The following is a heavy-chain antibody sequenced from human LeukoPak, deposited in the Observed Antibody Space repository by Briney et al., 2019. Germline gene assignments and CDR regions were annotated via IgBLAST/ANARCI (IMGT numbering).Heavy chain of an antibody. J-gene: IGHJ1*01. Sequence: SETLSLTCTVSGNSIRSSSYYWGWIRRSPEKGLEWIGSIYYSGSTYYSASFKSRVTISVDTSQNQFSLKLRSVTAADRAVYYCASRYYYDTRCYFLHWGQGTLVTVSS. D-gene: IGHD3-22*01. V-gene: IGHV4-39*01. CDR1: GNSIRSSSYY. CDR2: IYYSGST. CDR3: ASRYYYDTRCYFLH.